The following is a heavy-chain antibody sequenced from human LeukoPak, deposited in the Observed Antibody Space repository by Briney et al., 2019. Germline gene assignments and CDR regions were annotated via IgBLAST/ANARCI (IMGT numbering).Heavy chain of an antibody. CDR2: ISYDGSNK. J-gene: IGHJ4*02. CDR3: ARGVPYGSGSYYNPLGY. Sequence: PGGSLRLSCAASGFTFSSYAMHWVRQAPGKGLEWVAVISYDGSNKYYADSVKGRFTISRDNSKNTLYLQMNSLRAEDTAVYYCARGVPYGSGSYYNPLGYWGQGTLVTVSS. CDR1: GFTFSSYA. D-gene: IGHD3-10*01. V-gene: IGHV3-30-3*01.